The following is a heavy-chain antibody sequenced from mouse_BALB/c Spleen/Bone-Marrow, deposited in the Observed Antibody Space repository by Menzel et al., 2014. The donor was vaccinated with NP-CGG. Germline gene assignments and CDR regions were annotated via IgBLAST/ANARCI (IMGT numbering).Heavy chain of an antibody. CDR2: IFPGSAST. V-gene: IGHV1-9*01. CDR3: ARNSNWYFDV. J-gene: IGHJ1*01. Sequence: QVQLKESGAELMKPGASVKISCKATGYTFSRLWIDWVKQRPGHGLEWIGEIFPGSASTNYNEKFKGKATITADTSSNTAYMQLSSLTPEDSAVYYCARNSNWYFDVWGAGTTVTVSS. CDR1: GYTFSRLW. D-gene: IGHD2-5*01.